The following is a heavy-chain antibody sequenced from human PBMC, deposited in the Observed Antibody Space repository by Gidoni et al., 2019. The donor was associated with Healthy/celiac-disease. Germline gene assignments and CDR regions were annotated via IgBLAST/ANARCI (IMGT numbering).Heavy chain of an antibody. CDR1: GCTFSSYW. CDR3: ARGSSVAGSDY. V-gene: IGHV3-7*01. D-gene: IGHD6-19*01. CDR2: TKQDGSEK. J-gene: IGHJ4*02. Sequence: EVQLVESGGGVVQQGGSLRRPCAASGCTFSSYWMSWVRPAPGKGLEWVANTKQDGSEKYYVDSVKCRFTISRANAKNSLYLQMTSLRAEDTAVYYCARGSSVAGSDYWGQGTLVTVSS.